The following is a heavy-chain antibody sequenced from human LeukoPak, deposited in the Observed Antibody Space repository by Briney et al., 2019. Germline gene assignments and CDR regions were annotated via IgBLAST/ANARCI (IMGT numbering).Heavy chain of an antibody. J-gene: IGHJ6*02. V-gene: IGHV3-7*03. CDR3: ARMRHYYYYGMDV. CDR1: GFTFSSYW. Sequence: GGSLRLSCAASGFTFSSYWMNWARQAPGKGLEWVASINHNGNVNYYVDSVKGRFTISRDNAKNSLYLQMSNLRAEDTAVYYCARMRHYYYYGMDVWGQGTTVTVSS. CDR2: INHNGNVN.